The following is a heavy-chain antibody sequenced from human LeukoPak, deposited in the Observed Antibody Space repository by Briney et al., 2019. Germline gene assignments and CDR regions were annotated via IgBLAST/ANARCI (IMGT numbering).Heavy chain of an antibody. CDR3: ARLFFYGGNSVPFDY. J-gene: IGHJ4*02. Sequence: ASVKVSCKASGYTFTAYYMHWVRRAPGQRLEWMRWINPNGGGTNYAQKFQGRVSLTIDTSINTAYMEVSRLRSDDTALYYCARLFFYGGNSVPFDYWGQGTLVTVSS. V-gene: IGHV1-2*02. CDR1: GYTFTAYY. CDR2: INPNGGGT. D-gene: IGHD4-23*01.